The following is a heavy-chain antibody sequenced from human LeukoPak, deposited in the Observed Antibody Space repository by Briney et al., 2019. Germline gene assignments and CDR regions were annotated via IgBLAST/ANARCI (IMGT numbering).Heavy chain of an antibody. CDR3: ARVPYSRNDVSSGLNWFDP. V-gene: IGHV4-39*07. Sequence: PSETLSLTCTVSGGSIRSIDYYWGWIRQPPGKGLEWIGTIYYSGTTYYNPSLESRVTISVATSKKQFSLRLRSVTAADTAVYYCARVPYSRNDVSSGLNWFDPWARGPWSPSP. CDR2: IYYSGTT. D-gene: IGHD1-1*01. J-gene: IGHJ5*02. CDR1: GGSIRSIDYY.